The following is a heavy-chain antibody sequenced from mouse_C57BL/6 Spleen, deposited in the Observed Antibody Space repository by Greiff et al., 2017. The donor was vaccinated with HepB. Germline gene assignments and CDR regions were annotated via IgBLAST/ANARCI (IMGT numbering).Heavy chain of an antibody. D-gene: IGHD2-4*01. J-gene: IGHJ4*01. Sequence: VKLVESGPELVKPGASVKISCKASGYAFSSSWMNWVKQRPGKGLEWIGRIYPGDGDTNYNGKFKGKATLTADKSSSTAYMQLSSLTSEDSAVYFCAKGYYDYDVSMDYWGQGTSVTVSS. V-gene: IGHV1-82*01. CDR1: GYAFSSSW. CDR2: IYPGDGDT. CDR3: AKGYYDYDVSMDY.